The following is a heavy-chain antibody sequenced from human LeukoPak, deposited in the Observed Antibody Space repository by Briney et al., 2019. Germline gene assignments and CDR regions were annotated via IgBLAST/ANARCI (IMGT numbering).Heavy chain of an antibody. Sequence: GESLRPSCAAAGFSFSSYGMHWVRQVPGKGLEWVAFIWYDGSNQYYAQSVKGRFTISGDNSKNTLDLQMNSLRAEDTAVYYCARDLWELHTHLLDYWGQGTLVTVSS. CDR2: IWYDGSNQ. V-gene: IGHV3-30*02. CDR1: GFSFSSYG. D-gene: IGHD1-26*01. J-gene: IGHJ4*02. CDR3: ARDLWELHTHLLDY.